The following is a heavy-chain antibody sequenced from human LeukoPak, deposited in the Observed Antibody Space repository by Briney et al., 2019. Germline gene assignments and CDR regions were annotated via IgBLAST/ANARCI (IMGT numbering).Heavy chain of an antibody. CDR3: ARNAPSWWYFDL. Sequence: SQTLSLTCAVYGGSFSGYYWSWIRQPPGKGLEWIGEINHSGSTNYNPSLKSRVTISEDTSKNQFSLKLSSVTAADTAVYYCARNAPSWWYFDLWGRGTLVTVSS. D-gene: IGHD2-2*01. J-gene: IGHJ2*01. CDR1: GGSFSGYY. V-gene: IGHV4-34*01. CDR2: INHSGST.